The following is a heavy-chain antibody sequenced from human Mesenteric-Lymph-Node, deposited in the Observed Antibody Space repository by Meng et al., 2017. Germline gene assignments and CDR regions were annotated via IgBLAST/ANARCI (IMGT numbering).Heavy chain of an antibody. CDR1: GFTFSSYW. CDR3: TGYYYGSGSQTPLFDP. J-gene: IGHJ5*02. CDR2: IRSKAYGGTT. Sequence: GESLKISCAASGFTFSSYWMSWFRQAPGKGLEWVGFIRSKAYGGTTEYAASVKGRFTISRDDSKSIAYLQMNSLKTEDTAVYYCTGYYYGSGSQTPLFDPWGQGTLVTVSS. D-gene: IGHD3-10*01. V-gene: IGHV3-49*03.